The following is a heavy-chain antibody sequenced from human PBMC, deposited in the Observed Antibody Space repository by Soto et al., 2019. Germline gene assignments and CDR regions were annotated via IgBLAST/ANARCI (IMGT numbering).Heavy chain of an antibody. J-gene: IGHJ4*02. D-gene: IGHD3-16*01. CDR2: IYYSGST. V-gene: IGHV4-59*01. CDR3: ARGIRAEFDY. CDR1: GGSISSYY. Sequence: SETLSLTCTVSGGSISSYYWSWIRQPPGKGLEWIGYIYYSGSTNYNPSLKSRVTISVDTSKNQFSLKLSSVTAADTAVYYCARGIRAEFDYWGQGTLVTVSS.